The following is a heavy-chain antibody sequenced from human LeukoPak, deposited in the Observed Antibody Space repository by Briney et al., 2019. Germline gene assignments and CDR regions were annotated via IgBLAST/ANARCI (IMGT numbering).Heavy chain of an antibody. CDR2: INPNSGDT. Sequence: RASVKVSCKASGYTFTGYYMHWVRQAPGQGLEWMGWINPNSGDTNYAQKFQGRVTMTRDTSISTAYMELSRLRSDDTAVYYCARDERYDSSGYPFDYWGQGTLVTVSS. J-gene: IGHJ4*02. CDR3: ARDERYDSSGYPFDY. D-gene: IGHD3-22*01. V-gene: IGHV1-2*02. CDR1: GYTFTGYY.